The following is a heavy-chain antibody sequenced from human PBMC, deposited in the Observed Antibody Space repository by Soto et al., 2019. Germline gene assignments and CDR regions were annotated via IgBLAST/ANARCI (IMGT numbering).Heavy chain of an antibody. D-gene: IGHD3-22*01. V-gene: IGHV1-46*01. CDR3: ARADYYDSSGFYYDY. CDR2: INPSGGGT. Sequence: QVQLVQSGAEVKKPGASVKVSCKASGYIFTNHYIHWVRQAPGQGLEWMGIINPSGGGTNYLRKFQGSVTMTRDTPTSTVYMELSSLRSEDTAVYFCARADYYDSSGFYYDYWGQGTLVTVSS. J-gene: IGHJ4*02. CDR1: GYIFTNHY.